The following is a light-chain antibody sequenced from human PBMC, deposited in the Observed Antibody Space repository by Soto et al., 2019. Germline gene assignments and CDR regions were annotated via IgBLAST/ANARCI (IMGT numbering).Light chain of an antibody. CDR2: HDD. Sequence: QSVLTQPPSVSEAPRQRVTISCSGSSSNIGNNEVNWYQQLPGKAPKVLMYHDDLLPSGVSDRFSGSKSGTSASLAISGLQSGHEAAYYCASLDDSLNGYGLGNGTKVTV. CDR3: ASLDDSLNGYG. V-gene: IGLV1-36*01. CDR1: SSNIGNNE. J-gene: IGLJ1*01.